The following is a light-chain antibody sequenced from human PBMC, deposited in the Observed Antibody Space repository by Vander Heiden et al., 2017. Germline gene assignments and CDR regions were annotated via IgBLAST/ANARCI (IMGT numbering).Light chain of an antibody. CDR3: QAWDSNTAV. V-gene: IGLV3-1*01. CDR1: KLGNKY. J-gene: IGLJ2*01. Sequence: SYELTQPPSVSVSPGQTASIPCPGDKLGNKYACWYQQRPGQSPVLVIYQDSKRPSGIPERFSGSNSGNTATLTISETQAMDEANYYCQAWDSNTAVFGGGTKLSVL. CDR2: QDS.